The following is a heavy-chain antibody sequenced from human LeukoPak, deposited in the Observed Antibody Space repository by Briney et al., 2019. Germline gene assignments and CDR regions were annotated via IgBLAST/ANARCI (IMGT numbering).Heavy chain of an antibody. D-gene: IGHD5-12*01. CDR1: GGSISSTSYY. J-gene: IGHJ6*03. CDR2: IFYSGST. CDR3: ARGGTEGWLRLDDYYYYYMDV. V-gene: IGHV4-39*07. Sequence: RPSETLSLTCTVSGGSISSTSYYWGWIRQPPGKGLEWIGTIFYSGSTYYNPSLKSRVTISVDTSKNQFSLKLSSVTAADTAVYYCARGGTEGWLRLDDYYYYYMDVWGKGTTVTVSS.